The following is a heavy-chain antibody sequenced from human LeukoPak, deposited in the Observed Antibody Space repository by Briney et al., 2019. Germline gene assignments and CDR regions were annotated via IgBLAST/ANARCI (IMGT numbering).Heavy chain of an antibody. Sequence: GGSLRLSCAASGFTFSGYWMHWVRQPPGKGLVWVSRIDTDGSSATYADSVKGRFTISRDNAKNTVYLQMNSLRVEDTGVYYCASALTTVTPHFHCWGQGTLVTVSS. V-gene: IGHV3-74*01. J-gene: IGHJ4*02. CDR1: GFTFSGYW. D-gene: IGHD4-17*01. CDR2: IDTDGSSA. CDR3: ASALTTVTPHFHC.